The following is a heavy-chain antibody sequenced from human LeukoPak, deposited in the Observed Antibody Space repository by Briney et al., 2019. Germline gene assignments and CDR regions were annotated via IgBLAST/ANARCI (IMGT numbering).Heavy chain of an antibody. Sequence: ASVRVSCKVSGYTFTDYDINWVRQATGQGLEWMGWMNPSRGNTGYAQKFQDRFTITRDTSISTIYMELRRLRSEDTAVYFCARGRVTMFGPVGWYFDFWGRGTPLTVSS. D-gene: IGHD3-3*01. V-gene: IGHV1-8*02. CDR3: ARGRVTMFGPVGWYFDF. CDR2: MNPSRGNT. CDR1: GYTFTDYD. J-gene: IGHJ2*01.